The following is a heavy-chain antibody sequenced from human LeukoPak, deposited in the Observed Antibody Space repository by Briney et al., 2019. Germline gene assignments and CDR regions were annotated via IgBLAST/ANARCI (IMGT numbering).Heavy chain of an antibody. D-gene: IGHD3-22*01. CDR2: ISYDGSNK. V-gene: IGHV3-30-3*01. Sequence: QPGRSLRLSCAASGFTFSSYAMHWVRQAPGKGLEWVAVISYDGSNKYYADSVKGRFTISRDNSKNTLYLQMNSLRAEDTAVYYCAKDRSRYYYDSRGCLDYWGQGTLVTVSS. J-gene: IGHJ4*02. CDR1: GFTFSSYA. CDR3: AKDRSRYYYDSRGCLDY.